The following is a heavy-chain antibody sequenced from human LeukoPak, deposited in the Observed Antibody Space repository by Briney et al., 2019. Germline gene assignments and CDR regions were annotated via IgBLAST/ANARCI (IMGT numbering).Heavy chain of an antibody. CDR1: GFTVSSNY. D-gene: IGHD5-24*01. CDR2: IYSGGST. Sequence: GGSLRCYCAASGFTVSSNYMSWVRQAPGKGLEWVSVIYSGGSTYYADSVKGRFTISRDNSKNTLYLQMNSLRDEDTAVYYCARVGRDGYNLIDYWGQGTLVTVSS. V-gene: IGHV3-66*01. CDR3: ARVGRDGYNLIDY. J-gene: IGHJ4*02.